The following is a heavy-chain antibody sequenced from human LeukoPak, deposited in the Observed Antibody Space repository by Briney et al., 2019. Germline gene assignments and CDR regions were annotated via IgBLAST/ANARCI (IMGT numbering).Heavy chain of an antibody. CDR2: INHSGST. CDR3: ARRGYSYGPARRAWDY. V-gene: IGHV4-39*07. CDR1: RGSISSPNYY. D-gene: IGHD5-18*01. J-gene: IGHJ4*02. Sequence: PSETLSLICSVSRGSISSPNYYWSWIRQPPGKGLEWIGEINHSGSTNYNPSLKSRVTISVDTSKNQFSLKLSSVTAADTAVYYCARRGYSYGPARRAWDYWGQGTLVTVSS.